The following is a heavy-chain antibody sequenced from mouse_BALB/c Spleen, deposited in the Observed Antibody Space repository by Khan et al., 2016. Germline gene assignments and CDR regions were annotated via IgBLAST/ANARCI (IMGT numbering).Heavy chain of an antibody. CDR1: VFNIKDYY. CDR3: NAIYYDSDVYFDY. V-gene: IGHV14-4*02. CDR2: IDPENGDT. J-gene: IGHJ2*01. Sequence: VQLKESGAELVRSGASVKLSCTASVFNIKDYYMHWVKQRPEQGLEWIGWIDPENGDTEYAPKFQGKATMTADTSSNAAYLQFSSLTSEDSAVXYCNAIYYDSDVYFDYWGQGTTLTVSS. D-gene: IGHD1-1*01.